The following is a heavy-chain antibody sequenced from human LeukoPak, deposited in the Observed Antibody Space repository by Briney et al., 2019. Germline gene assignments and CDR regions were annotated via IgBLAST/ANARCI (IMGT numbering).Heavy chain of an antibody. D-gene: IGHD5-24*01. CDR3: PSAVEGRFES. J-gene: IGHJ4*02. CDR2: IYNSGST. CDR1: GGSISSYY. Sequence: SETLSLTCTVSGGSISSYYWSWIRQPAGQGLEWIGRIYNSGSTNYNPSLKSRVTMAVDTSKSQFSLKLSSVTAADTAVYYRPSAVEGRFESRGQRTLVT. V-gene: IGHV4-4*07.